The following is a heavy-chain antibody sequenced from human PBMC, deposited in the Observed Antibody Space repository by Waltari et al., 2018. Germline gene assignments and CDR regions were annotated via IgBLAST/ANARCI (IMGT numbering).Heavy chain of an antibody. CDR2: IRYDGSNK. CDR1: GFTFSSYG. Sequence: QVQLVESGGGVVQPGGSLRLSCAASGFTFSSYGMHWVRQAPGRGQTWVDFIRYDGSNKYYADSVKGRFTISRDNSKNTLYLQMNSLRAEDTAVYYCAKDAFYGSGSYHYYYYYYMDVWGKGTTVTVSS. J-gene: IGHJ6*03. CDR3: AKDAFYGSGSYHYYYYYYMDV. V-gene: IGHV3-30*02. D-gene: IGHD3-10*01.